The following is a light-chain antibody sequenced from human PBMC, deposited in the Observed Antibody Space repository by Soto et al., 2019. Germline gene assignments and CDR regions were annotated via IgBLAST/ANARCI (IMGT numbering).Light chain of an antibody. CDR2: GNT. J-gene: IGLJ3*02. CDR3: QSYDSSLSGWV. Sequence: QSVLTQPPSVSGAPGQRVTISCTGSSSNIGAGYDVHWYQQLPGTAPKLLIYGNTNRPSGVPDRFSASKSGTSASLAITGLQAEDEADYYYQSYDSSLSGWVFGGGTKFTVL. CDR1: SSNIGAGYD. V-gene: IGLV1-40*01.